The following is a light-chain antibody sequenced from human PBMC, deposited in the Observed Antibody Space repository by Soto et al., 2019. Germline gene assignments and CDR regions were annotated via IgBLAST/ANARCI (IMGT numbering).Light chain of an antibody. V-gene: IGKV1-5*01. CDR1: QSISSW. CDR3: QQYNGYPWT. CDR2: DAS. Sequence: IQLTQSPSSLSASVADRVTITCRASQSISSWLAWYQQKPGKAPKLLIYDASSLESGVPSRFSGSGSGTEFTLTISSLQPDDFATYYCQQYNGYPWTFGQGTKVDIK. J-gene: IGKJ1*01.